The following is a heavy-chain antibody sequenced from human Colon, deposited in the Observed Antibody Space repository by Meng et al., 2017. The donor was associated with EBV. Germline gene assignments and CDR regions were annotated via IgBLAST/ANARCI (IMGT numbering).Heavy chain of an antibody. J-gene: IGHJ4*02. CDR2: INHCGST. V-gene: IGHV4-34*01. D-gene: IGHD4-17*01. CDR1: GGSFSGYF. CDR3: ARYRLQNDYGDQLYYFDY. Sequence: QVQLQQWGAGLLKPSATLSRPCAVYGGSFSGYFWTWIRQPPGKGLEWIGEINHCGSTNYNPSLKSRVTISVDTSKNQFSLKVTSVTAADTAVYYCARYRLQNDYGDQLYYFDYLGQGSLVTVSS.